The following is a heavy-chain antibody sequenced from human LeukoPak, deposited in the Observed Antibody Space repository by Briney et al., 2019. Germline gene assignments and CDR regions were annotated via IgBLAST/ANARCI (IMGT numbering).Heavy chain of an antibody. CDR3: AKAQPGVRSFRFYLDY. V-gene: IGHV3-30*18. CDR1: GFTFSSYG. Sequence: PGGSLRLSCAASGFTFSSYGMHWVRQAPGKGLEWVAVISYDGSNKYYADSVKGRFTISRDNSKNTLYLQMNSLRAEDTAVYYCAKAQPGVRSFRFYLDYWGQGTLVTVSS. D-gene: IGHD7-27*01. J-gene: IGHJ4*02. CDR2: ISYDGSNK.